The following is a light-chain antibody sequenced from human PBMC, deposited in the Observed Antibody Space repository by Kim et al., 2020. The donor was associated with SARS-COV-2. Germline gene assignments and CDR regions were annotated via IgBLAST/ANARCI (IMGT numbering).Light chain of an antibody. V-gene: IGLV2-14*03. CDR1: SGDIGGYNF. CDR3: SSYTSSITLV. Sequence: GQSITTVCTGTSGDIGGYNFVSCYQQHPGKAPQLMIFGVSNRPSGVSSRVSGSKSGNTASLTISDLQAEDEADYYCSSYTSSITLVFGGGTQLTVL. CDR2: GVS. J-gene: IGLJ3*02.